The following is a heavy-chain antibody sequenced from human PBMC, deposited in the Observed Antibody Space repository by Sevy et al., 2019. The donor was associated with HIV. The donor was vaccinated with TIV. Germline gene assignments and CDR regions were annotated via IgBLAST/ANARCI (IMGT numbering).Heavy chain of an antibody. D-gene: IGHD3-10*01. CDR2: ISYDGSKK. Sequence: GGSLRLSCAASGVTFSSYGIHWVRQAPGKGMEWVAVISYDGSKKNHAESMKGRFTISRDNSKNTLYLAMSSLRPKDTAVYYCAHSSGLYGYYYGMDIWGQETTVTVSS. CDR3: AHSSGLYGYYYGMDI. J-gene: IGHJ6*02. CDR1: GVTFSSYG. V-gene: IGHV3-30*03.